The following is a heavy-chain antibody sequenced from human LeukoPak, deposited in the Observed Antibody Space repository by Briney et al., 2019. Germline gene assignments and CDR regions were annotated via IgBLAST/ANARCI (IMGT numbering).Heavy chain of an antibody. J-gene: IGHJ6*02. Sequence: SETLSLTCTVSGGSISSSSYYWGWIRQPPGKGLEWIGSIYYSGSTYYNPSLKSRVTISVDTSKNQFSLKLSSVTAADTAVYYCATITIVRGMDVWGQGTTVTVSS. CDR3: ATITIVRGMDV. CDR2: IYYSGST. V-gene: IGHV4-39*01. D-gene: IGHD3-10*01. CDR1: GGSISSSSYY.